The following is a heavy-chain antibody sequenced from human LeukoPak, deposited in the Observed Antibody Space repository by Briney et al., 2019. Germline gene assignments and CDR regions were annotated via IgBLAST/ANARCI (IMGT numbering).Heavy chain of an antibody. V-gene: IGHV1-46*01. J-gene: IGHJ4*02. CDR2: IYPRDGST. Sequence: ASGKVSCKASGYTFTSNYIHWVRQAPGQGVEWMGMIYPRDGSTSYAQKFQGRVTVTRDTSTSTLHMELSGLRSEDTAVYYCARDQEGFAYWCQGTLVTVSS. CDR1: GYTFTSNY. CDR3: ARDQEGFAY.